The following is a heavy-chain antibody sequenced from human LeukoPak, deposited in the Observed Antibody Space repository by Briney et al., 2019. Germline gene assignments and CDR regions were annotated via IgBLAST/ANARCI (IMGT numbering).Heavy chain of an antibody. D-gene: IGHD5-24*01. CDR3: AKGMLVATTNFDY. Sequence: GGSLRLSCAASGFTFSNFAMTWIRQAPGKGLEWVSTFSGRTTNTYYADSVKGRFTISRHNSENTLYLQMYSLRAEDTAVYYCAKGMLVATTNFDYWGQGALVTVSS. CDR1: GFTFSNFA. J-gene: IGHJ4*02. CDR2: FSGRTTNT. V-gene: IGHV3-23*01.